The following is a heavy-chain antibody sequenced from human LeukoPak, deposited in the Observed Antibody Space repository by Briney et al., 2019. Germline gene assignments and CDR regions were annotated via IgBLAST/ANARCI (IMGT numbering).Heavy chain of an antibody. J-gene: IGHJ4*02. CDR3: ARSVRGDYVWGSYRQGFDY. Sequence: ASVKVSCKASGYTFTGYYMHWVRQAPGQGLEWMGRINPNSGGTNYAQKFHGRVTMTRDTSISTAYMELSRLRSDDTAVYYCARSVRGDYVWGSYRQGFDYWGQGTLVTVSS. D-gene: IGHD3-16*02. CDR2: INPNSGGT. CDR1: GYTFTGYY. V-gene: IGHV1-2*06.